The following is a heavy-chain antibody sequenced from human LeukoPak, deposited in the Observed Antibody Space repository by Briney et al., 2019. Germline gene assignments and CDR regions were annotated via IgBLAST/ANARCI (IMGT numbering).Heavy chain of an antibody. Sequence: ASVKVSCTAFGYSFIRHHIHWVRQAPGQGLEWMGLLKLYDGSIRYAQKFQGRVTMTSGTSTSTVYMELSSLRSEDTAMYFCARVLGSYYDYVWGSYRPEGYFDYWGQGTLVTVSS. CDR2: LKLYDGSI. J-gene: IGHJ4*02. D-gene: IGHD3-16*02. CDR3: ARVLGSYYDYVWGSYRPEGYFDY. V-gene: IGHV1-46*01. CDR1: GYSFIRHH.